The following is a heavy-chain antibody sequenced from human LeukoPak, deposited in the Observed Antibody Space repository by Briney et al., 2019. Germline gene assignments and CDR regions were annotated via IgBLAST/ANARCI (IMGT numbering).Heavy chain of an antibody. Sequence: GGSLRLSCAASGFTFSNYWIHWVRQAPGKGLVWVSLINNGDNNTDYADSVKGRFTISRDNAKNTLYLQMNSLRAEDTAVYYCAKDISGATTSYFQHWGQGTLVTVSS. V-gene: IGHV3-74*01. CDR2: INNGDNNT. J-gene: IGHJ1*01. CDR1: GFTFSNYW. D-gene: IGHD1-26*01. CDR3: AKDISGATTSYFQH.